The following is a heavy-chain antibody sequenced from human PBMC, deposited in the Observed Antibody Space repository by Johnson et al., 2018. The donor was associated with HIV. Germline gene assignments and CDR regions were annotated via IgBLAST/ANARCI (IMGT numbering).Heavy chain of an antibody. D-gene: IGHD2/OR15-2a*01. CDR3: ARDAKLPLPSGTIFYAFDI. Sequence: EVHLVESGGGLVQPGGSLRLSCAASGFTFSSYAMSWVRQAPGKGLEWVSVIYSGGSTYYADSVKGRFTISRDNSKNTLYLQMNSLRAEDTAVYYCARDAKLPLPSGTIFYAFDIWGQGTMVTVSS. CDR1: GFTFSSYA. CDR2: IYSGGST. J-gene: IGHJ3*02. V-gene: IGHV3-66*02.